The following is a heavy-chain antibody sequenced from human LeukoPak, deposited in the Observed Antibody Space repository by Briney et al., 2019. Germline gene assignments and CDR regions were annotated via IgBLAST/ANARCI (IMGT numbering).Heavy chain of an antibody. J-gene: IGHJ4*02. CDR3: ARSRYCSSTSCSYYFDY. D-gene: IGHD2-2*01. V-gene: IGHV4-59*01. Sequence: SETLSLTCTVSGGSISSYYWSWIRQPPGKGLEWIGYIYYSGSTNYNPSLKSRVTISVDTSKNQFSLKLSSVTAADTAVYYCARSRYCSSTSCSYYFDYWCQGTLVTVSS. CDR1: GGSISSYY. CDR2: IYYSGST.